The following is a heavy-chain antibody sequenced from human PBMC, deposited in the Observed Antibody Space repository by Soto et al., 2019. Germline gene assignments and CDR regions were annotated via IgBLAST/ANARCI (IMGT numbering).Heavy chain of an antibody. CDR3: ARFIGKYYDSSGYYP. CDR1: GGSISSGDYY. CDR2: IYYSGST. V-gene: IGHV4-30-4*01. D-gene: IGHD3-22*01. Sequence: SETLSLTCTVSGGSISSGDYYWSWIRQPPGKGLEWIGYIYYSGSTYYNPSLKSRVTISVDTSKNQFSLKLSSVTAADTAVYYCARFIGKYYDSSGYYPWGQGTLVTVSS. J-gene: IGHJ5*02.